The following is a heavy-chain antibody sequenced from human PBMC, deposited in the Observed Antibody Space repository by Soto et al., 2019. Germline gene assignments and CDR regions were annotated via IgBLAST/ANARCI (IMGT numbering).Heavy chain of an antibody. Sequence: EVQLLESGGGLVQPGGSLRLSCAASGFTFSGYAMSWVRQAPGKGLEWDSHISGTGSNTYYGDSVKGRFIISRDNSKNSLYLQMNSLRAEDTAIYYCAKMDPYDSSGYYWDSWGQGTLVTVSS. J-gene: IGHJ4*02. CDR1: GFTFSGYA. CDR2: ISGTGSNT. V-gene: IGHV3-23*01. D-gene: IGHD3-22*01. CDR3: AKMDPYDSSGYYWDS.